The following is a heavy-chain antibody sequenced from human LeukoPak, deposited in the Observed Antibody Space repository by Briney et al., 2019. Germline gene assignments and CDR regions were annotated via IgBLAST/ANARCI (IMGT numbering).Heavy chain of an antibody. V-gene: IGHV3-20*04. J-gene: IGHJ4*02. Sequence: GGSLRLSCAASGFTFDDYGMSWVSQAPGKGLEWVSGIDWSGGSTTYADSVKGRFSISRDRAKKSLYLQMNSLRAEDTALYYCARGRSAFDSSGRVTFDYWSQGTLVTVSS. CDR1: GFTFDDYG. CDR2: IDWSGGST. D-gene: IGHD3-22*01. CDR3: ARGRSAFDSSGRVTFDY.